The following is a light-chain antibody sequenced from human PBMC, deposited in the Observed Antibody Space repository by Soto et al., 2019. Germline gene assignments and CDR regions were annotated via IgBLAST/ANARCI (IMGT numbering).Light chain of an antibody. J-gene: IGLJ1*01. CDR3: SSYTRSSTPV. CDR2: EVS. Sequence: QSALTQPASVSGSPGQSITISCIGTGSDVGGYNFVSWYQQYPGKAPKLIIYEVSNRPSGVSNRFSGSKSLNTASLSISGLQPEDEADYYCSSYTRSSTPVFGTGTKVTVL. V-gene: IGLV2-14*01. CDR1: GSDVGGYNF.